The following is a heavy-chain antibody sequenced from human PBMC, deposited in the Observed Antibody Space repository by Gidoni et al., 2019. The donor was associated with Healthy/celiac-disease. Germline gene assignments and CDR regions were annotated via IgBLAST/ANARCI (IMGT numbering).Heavy chain of an antibody. Sequence: GGSISSYYWSWIRQPPGKGLEWIGYLYYSGSTNYNPSLKSRVTISVDTSKNQFSLKLSSVTAADTAVYYCARDFDSYYYGSGSYYGAFDIWGQGTMVTVSS. CDR1: GGSISSYY. J-gene: IGHJ3*02. CDR2: LYYSGST. D-gene: IGHD3-10*01. CDR3: ARDFDSYYYGSGSYYGAFDI. V-gene: IGHV4-59*01.